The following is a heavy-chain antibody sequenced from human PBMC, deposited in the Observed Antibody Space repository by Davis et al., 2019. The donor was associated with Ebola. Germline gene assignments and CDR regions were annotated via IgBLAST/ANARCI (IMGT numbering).Heavy chain of an antibody. D-gene: IGHD3-10*01. CDR3: ARGGETRLEY. CDR1: GFTFRSYA. V-gene: IGHV3-30-3*01. CDR2: ISYDGSNK. J-gene: IGHJ4*02. Sequence: GESLKISCAASGFTFRSYAMHWVRQAPGKGLEWVAVISYDGSNKYYADSVKGRLTISRDNSKNTLSLQMNSLRAEDTAVYYCARGGETRLEYWGQGTLVTVSS.